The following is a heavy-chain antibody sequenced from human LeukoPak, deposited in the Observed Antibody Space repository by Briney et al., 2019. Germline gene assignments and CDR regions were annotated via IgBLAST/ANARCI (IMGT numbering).Heavy chain of an antibody. CDR2: INPNSGGT. D-gene: IGHD1-26*01. J-gene: IGHJ4*02. CDR1: GYTFTGYY. CDR3: ARLGATTYDL. V-gene: IGHV1-2*02. Sequence: GASVKVSCKASGYTFTGYYMHWVRQAPGQGLEWMGWINPNSGGTNYAQSFQGRVTLTSDTSISTAYMELTRLRSDDTAVYYCARLGATTYDLWGQGTLVTVSS.